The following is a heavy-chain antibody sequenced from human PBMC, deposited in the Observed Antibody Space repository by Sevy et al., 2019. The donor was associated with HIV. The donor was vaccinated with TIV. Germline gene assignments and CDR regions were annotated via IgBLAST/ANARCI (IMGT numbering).Heavy chain of an antibody. D-gene: IGHD3-16*01. V-gene: IGHV3-66*01. CDR2: VTSDGTT. J-gene: IGHJ4*02. Sequence: GGSLRLSCAASGLTLTTTGMSWVRQAPGKGLEWVAGVTSDGTTYYADSVRDRFTVSRDNSKNTLYLQLNSLRAEDTAAFYCAGGDTTMITDLDYWGQGTLVTVSS. CDR3: AGGDTTMITDLDY. CDR1: GLTLTTTG.